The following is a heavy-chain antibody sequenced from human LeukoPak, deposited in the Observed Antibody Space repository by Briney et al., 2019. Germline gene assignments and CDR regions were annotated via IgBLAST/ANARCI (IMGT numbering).Heavy chain of an antibody. J-gene: IGHJ5*02. CDR1: GGSISSGPYY. CDR3: ARDSAQGGP. D-gene: IGHD3-16*01. CDR2: IHYTGGT. V-gene: IGHV4-31*11. Sequence: PSGTLSLTCGVSGGSISSGPYYWSWIRQHPGKDLEWIGYIHYTGGTYYTPSLRSRIIISVDTSKNQFSLKLNSVTAADTAVYYCARDSAQGGPWGQGTLVTVSS.